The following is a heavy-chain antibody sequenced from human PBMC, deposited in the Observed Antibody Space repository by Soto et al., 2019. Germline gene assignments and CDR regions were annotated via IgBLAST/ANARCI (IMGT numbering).Heavy chain of an antibody. CDR1: CYGFDCNG. V-gene: IGHV1-18*01. J-gene: IGHJ6*02. Sequence: VEVSCGECCYGFDCNGRSWVRQEPGQGREWMGWISAYNGNTNYAQKLQGRVTITADESTSTAYMELSSMRSQDTAVYYCATPGYYDSSGYYHNYYYYGMDVWAQGTTVTV. CDR2: ISAYNGNT. D-gene: IGHD3-22*01. CDR3: ATPGYYDSSGYYHNYYYYGMDV.